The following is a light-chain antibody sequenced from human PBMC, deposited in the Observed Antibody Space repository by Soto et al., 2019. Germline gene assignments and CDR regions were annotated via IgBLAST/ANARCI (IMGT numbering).Light chain of an antibody. CDR1: SGHSSYA. Sequence: QLVLTQSPSASASLGASVKLTCTLSSGHSSYAIAWHQQQPEKGPRYLMKLDGDGSHTKGGAIPDRFSGSSSGADRYLTISRLQSEDEADYYCQDWGTGIHLVFGGGTKLTVL. V-gene: IGLV4-69*01. J-gene: IGLJ2*01. CDR3: QDWGTGIHLV. CDR2: LDGDGSH.